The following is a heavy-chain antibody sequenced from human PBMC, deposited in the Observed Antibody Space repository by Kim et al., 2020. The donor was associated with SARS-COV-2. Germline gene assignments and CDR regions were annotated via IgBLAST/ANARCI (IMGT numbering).Heavy chain of an antibody. D-gene: IGHD3-10*01. J-gene: IGHJ5*02. CDR1: GFNFSNAW. CDR3: TTREGYYGSGSYYKRSWCDP. V-gene: IGHV3-15*01. Sequence: GGSLRLSCAASGFNFSNAWMSWVRQAPGKGLEWVGRIKSKTDGGTTDYAAPVKGRFTISRDDSKNTLYLQMNSLKTEDTAVYYCTTREGYYGSGSYYKRSWCDPWGQEAMVTVSS. CDR2: IKSKTDGGTT.